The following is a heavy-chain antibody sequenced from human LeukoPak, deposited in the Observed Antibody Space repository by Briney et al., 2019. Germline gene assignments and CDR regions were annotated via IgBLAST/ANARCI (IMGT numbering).Heavy chain of an antibody. D-gene: IGHD5-24*01. J-gene: IGHJ4*02. CDR2: INPNSGGT. CDR3: ARDRRDGYNYDY. Sequence: XVXQAPGQXLEWMGWINPNSGGTNYAQKFQGRVTMTRDTSISTAYMELSRLRSDDTAVYYCARDRRDGYNYDYWGQGTLVTVSS. V-gene: IGHV1-2*02.